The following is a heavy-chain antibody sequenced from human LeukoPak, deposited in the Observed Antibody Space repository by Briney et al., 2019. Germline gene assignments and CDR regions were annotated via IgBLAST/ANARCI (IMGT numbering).Heavy chain of an antibody. Sequence: PSETLSLTCSVSGGSITNYYWTWIRQPPGKGLEWIGHISYSGSTNYNPSLKSRVTISVDTSKNQFSLKLSSVTAADTAVYYCASHSSGYYPGGFDYWGQGTLVTVSS. CDR3: ASHSSGYYPGGFDY. J-gene: IGHJ4*02. CDR2: ISYSGST. CDR1: GGSITNYY. V-gene: IGHV4-59*12. D-gene: IGHD3-22*01.